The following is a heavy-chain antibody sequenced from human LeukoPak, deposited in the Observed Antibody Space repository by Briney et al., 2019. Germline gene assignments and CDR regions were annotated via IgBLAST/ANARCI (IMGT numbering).Heavy chain of an antibody. D-gene: IGHD5-18*01. CDR2: VNPNNGGT. CDR1: RYTFTGYY. CDR3: ARLGRQDTAMA. J-gene: IGHJ5*02. Sequence: ASVKVSCKASRYTFTGYYMHWVRQAPGQGLEWMGWVNPNNGGTNYAQKFQGRVTLTSDTSIGTAYMEMISLTSDDTAIYYCARLGRQDTAMAWGQGTLVTVSS. V-gene: IGHV1-2*02.